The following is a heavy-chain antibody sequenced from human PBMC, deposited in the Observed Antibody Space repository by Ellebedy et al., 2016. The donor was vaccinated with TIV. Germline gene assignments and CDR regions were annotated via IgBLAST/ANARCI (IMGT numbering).Heavy chain of an antibody. V-gene: IGHV3-30-3*01. J-gene: IGHJ4*02. CDR1: GFTFSSYA. CDR3: ARDRGIIYFDY. CDR2: ISYDGSNK. D-gene: IGHD3-10*01. Sequence: GESLKISCAASGFTFSSYAMHWVRQAPGKGLEWVAVISYDGSNKYYADSVKGRFTISRDNSKNTLYLQMNSLRAEDTAVYYCARDRGIIYFDYWGQGTLVTVSS.